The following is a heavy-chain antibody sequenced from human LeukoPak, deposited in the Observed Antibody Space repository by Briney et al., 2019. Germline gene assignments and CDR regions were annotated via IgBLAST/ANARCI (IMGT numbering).Heavy chain of an antibody. CDR2: INHSGST. V-gene: IGHV4-34*01. CDR1: GGSFSGYY. Sequence: SETLSLTCAVYGGSFSGYYWSWIRQPPGKGLEWIGEINHSGSTNYNPSLKSRVTISVDTSENQFSLKLSSVTAADTAVYYCARSAWASSSWDRAEYFQHWGQGTLVTVSS. D-gene: IGHD6-13*01. CDR3: ARSAWASSSWDRAEYFQH. J-gene: IGHJ1*01.